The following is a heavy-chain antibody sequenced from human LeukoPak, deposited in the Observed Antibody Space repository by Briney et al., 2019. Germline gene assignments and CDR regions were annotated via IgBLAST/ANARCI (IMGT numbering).Heavy chain of an antibody. D-gene: IGHD3-22*01. CDR2: INPNSGGT. J-gene: IGHJ4*02. CDR3: ARRCDTSSYYTYYFDY. V-gene: IGHV1-2*02. CDR1: GYTFTAYY. Sequence: GASVKVACKASGYTFTAYYIHWVRQAPGQGLEWMGWINPNSGGTNYAQKFQGRVTMTRDTSISTAYMELSRLRSDDTAVYFCARRCDTSSYYTYYFDYAGERTLVTVSS.